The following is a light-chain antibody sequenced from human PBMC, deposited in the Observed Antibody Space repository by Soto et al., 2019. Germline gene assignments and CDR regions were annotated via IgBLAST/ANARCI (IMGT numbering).Light chain of an antibody. J-gene: IGKJ2*01. CDR1: QSIRSY. CDR2: AAC. V-gene: IGKV1-39*01. CDR3: QQSYSTPPGDLNT. Sequence: DIQMTQSPSSLSASVGDRVTITCRASQSIRSYLNWYQQKRGKAPKLLIYAACSLQSGVPSRFSGSGSGTDFTLTISSLQPEDIATYFCQQSYSTPPGDLNTFGQGTKVEIK.